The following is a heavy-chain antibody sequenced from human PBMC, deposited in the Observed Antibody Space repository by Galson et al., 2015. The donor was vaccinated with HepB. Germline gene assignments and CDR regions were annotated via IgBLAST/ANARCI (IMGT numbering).Heavy chain of an antibody. CDR1: GFTLDTRGLC. V-gene: IGHV2-70*11. CDR2: IDWDDDK. D-gene: IGHD2-2*01. J-gene: IGHJ3*01. CDR3: ARSRGYCSSTSCYSGAFDV. Sequence: PALVKPTQTLTLTCSFFGFTLDTRGLCVSWIRQPPGKALEWLARIDWDDDKYYSTSLKTRLSISRGASKNQVVLTMTNMDSVDTATYYCARSRGYCSSTSCYSGAFDVWGQGTMVTVSS.